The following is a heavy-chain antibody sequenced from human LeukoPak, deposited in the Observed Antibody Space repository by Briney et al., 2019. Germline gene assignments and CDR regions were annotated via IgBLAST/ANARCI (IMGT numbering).Heavy chain of an antibody. Sequence: SETLSLTCAVSGGSISSGGYSWSWVRQPPGKGLECIGYIYHSGSTYYNPSPKSRVTISVDRSKNQFSLKLSSVTAADTAVYYCARGSMVRGQYYFDYWGQGTLVTVSS. CDR1: GGSISSGGYS. J-gene: IGHJ4*02. D-gene: IGHD3-10*01. V-gene: IGHV4-30-2*01. CDR3: ARGSMVRGQYYFDY. CDR2: IYHSGST.